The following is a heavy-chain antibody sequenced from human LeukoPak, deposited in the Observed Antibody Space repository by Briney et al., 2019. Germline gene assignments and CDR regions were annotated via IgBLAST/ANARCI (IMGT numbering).Heavy chain of an antibody. J-gene: IGHJ4*02. CDR1: GFTFSSYA. CDR2: ISGSGGST. D-gene: IGHD6-13*01. V-gene: IGHV3-23*01. Sequence: GGSLRLSCAASGFTFSSYAMSWVRQAPGKGLEWVSAISGSGGSTYYADSVKGRFTISRGNSKNTLHLQMNSLRAEDTAVYYCAKPRESIAAAGSYFDYWGQGTLVTVSS. CDR3: AKPRESIAAAGSYFDY.